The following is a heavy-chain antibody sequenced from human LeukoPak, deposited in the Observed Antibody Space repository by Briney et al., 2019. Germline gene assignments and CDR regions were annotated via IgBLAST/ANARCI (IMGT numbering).Heavy chain of an antibody. Sequence: GASVKISCKASRYTFSGHYIHWVRQAPGQGLEWMGVMHPTGGSTNYAQRFEGRVTMTRDTSTSTVYMDLRSLTSEDTAVYYCARDDFDTAMVYNYFDPWGQGTLVTVSS. D-gene: IGHD5-18*01. CDR3: ARDDFDTAMVYNYFDP. CDR2: MHPTGGST. CDR1: RYTFSGHY. V-gene: IGHV1-46*01. J-gene: IGHJ5*02.